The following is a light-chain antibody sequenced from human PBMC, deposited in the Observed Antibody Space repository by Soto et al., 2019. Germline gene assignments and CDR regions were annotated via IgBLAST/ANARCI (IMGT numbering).Light chain of an antibody. CDR1: SSDVGSYNL. Sequence: QSALTQPASVSGSPGQSITISCTGTSSDVGSYNLVSWYQQHPGKAPKLMIYEGSKRPSGVSNRFSGSKSGNTASLTISGLQAEDEADYYCCSYTSSSTPWVFGTGTKVNVL. CDR3: CSYTSSSTPWV. V-gene: IGLV2-14*02. CDR2: EGS. J-gene: IGLJ1*01.